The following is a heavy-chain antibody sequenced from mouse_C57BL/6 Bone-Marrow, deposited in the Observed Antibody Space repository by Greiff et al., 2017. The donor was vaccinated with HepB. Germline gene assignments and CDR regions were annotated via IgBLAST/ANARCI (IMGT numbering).Heavy chain of an antibody. CDR3: ARSWANCVYYYAMDY. Sequence: QVQLQQSGAELARPGASVKLSCKASGYTFTSYGISWVKQRTGQGLEWIGEIYPRSGNTYYNEKFKGKATLTADKSSSTAYMELRSLTSEDSAVYFCARSWANCVYYYAMDYWGQGTSVTVSS. CDR2: IYPRSGNT. J-gene: IGHJ4*01. V-gene: IGHV1-81*01. CDR1: GYTFTSYG. D-gene: IGHD4-1*01.